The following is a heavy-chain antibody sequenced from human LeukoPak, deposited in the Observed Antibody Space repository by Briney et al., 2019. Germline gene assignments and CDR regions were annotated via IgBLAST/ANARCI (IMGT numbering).Heavy chain of an antibody. CDR2: IYSGGST. CDR3: AREAVTRNYFDY. CDR1: GFTVSSNY. D-gene: IGHD4-17*01. V-gene: IGHV3-53*01. J-gene: IGHJ4*02. Sequence: GGSRRLYCAASGFTVSSNYMNWVRQAPGKGLEWVSVIYSGGSTYYADSVKGRFTISRDNSKNTLFLQMNSLGAEDTAVYYCAREAVTRNYFDYWGQGTLVTVSS.